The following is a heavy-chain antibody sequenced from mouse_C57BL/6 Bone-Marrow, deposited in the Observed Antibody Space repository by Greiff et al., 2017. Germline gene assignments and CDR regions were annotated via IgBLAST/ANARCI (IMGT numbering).Heavy chain of an antibody. CDR1: GFTFSDYG. J-gene: IGHJ2*01. Sequence: EVHLVESGGGLVQPGGSLKLSCAASGFTFSDYGMAWVRQAPRKGPEWVAFISNLAYSIYYADTVTGRFTISRENAKNTLYLEMSSLRSEDTAMYYCARRNYGSSYNYFDYWGQGTTLTVSS. D-gene: IGHD1-1*01. V-gene: IGHV5-15*01. CDR2: ISNLAYSI. CDR3: ARRNYGSSYNYFDY.